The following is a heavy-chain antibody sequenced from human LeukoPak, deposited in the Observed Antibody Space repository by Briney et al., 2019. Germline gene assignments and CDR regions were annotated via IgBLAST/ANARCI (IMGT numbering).Heavy chain of an antibody. V-gene: IGHV3-23*01. CDR2: ISGSGSST. CDR1: GFTFSSYA. D-gene: IGHD4-17*01. CDR3: TRDPTVTTSDC. J-gene: IGHJ4*02. Sequence: GGSLRLXCAASGFTFSSYAMSWVRQAPGKVLEWVSAISGSGSSTYYADSVKGRFTISRDSSKNTLYLQMNSLRADDTAVYYCTRDPTVTTSDCWGQGTLVTVSS.